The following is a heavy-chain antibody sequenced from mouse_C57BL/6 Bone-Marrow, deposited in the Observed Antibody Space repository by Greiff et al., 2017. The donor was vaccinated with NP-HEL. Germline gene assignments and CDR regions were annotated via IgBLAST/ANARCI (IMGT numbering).Heavy chain of an antibody. CDR1: GYTFTSYW. D-gene: IGHD1-1*01. CDR2: IYPGNSDT. V-gene: IGHV1-5*01. CDR3: TRGGSSLYYYAMDY. Sequence: VHVKQSGTVLARPGASVKMSCKTSGYTFTSYWMHWVKQRPGQGLEWIGAIYPGNSDTSYNQKFKGKAKLTAVTSASTAYMELSSLTNEDSAVYYCTRGGSSLYYYAMDYWGQGTSVTVSS. J-gene: IGHJ4*01.